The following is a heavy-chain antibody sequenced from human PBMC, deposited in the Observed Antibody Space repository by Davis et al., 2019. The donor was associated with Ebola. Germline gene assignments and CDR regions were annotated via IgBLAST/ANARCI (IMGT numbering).Heavy chain of an antibody. J-gene: IGHJ4*02. V-gene: IGHV3-7*01. CDR1: GFTFSSYW. CDR3: VRDRGWLQHDF. Sequence: PAGSLSLSCAASGFTFSSYWLTWVRQAPGKGLEWVAYIKGDGTNKNYVDSVKGRFTISSDNAKHSLSLQMNSLRAEDTAVYYCVRDRGWLQHDFWGQGTLVIVSS. D-gene: IGHD5-24*01. CDR2: IKGDGTNK.